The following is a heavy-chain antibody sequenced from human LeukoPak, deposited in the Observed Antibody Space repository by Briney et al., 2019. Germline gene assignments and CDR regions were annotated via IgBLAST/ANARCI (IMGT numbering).Heavy chain of an antibody. V-gene: IGHV1-2*06. D-gene: IGHD3-10*01. Sequence: ASVKVSCKASGYTSTGYYMHWVRQAPGQGLDWMGRFNPNSGGTNYAQKFQGRVTMTRDTSISTAYMELSRLRSDDTAVYYCARVPLGLWFGENYFDYWGQGTLVTVSS. CDR1: GYTSTGYY. CDR2: FNPNSGGT. J-gene: IGHJ4*02. CDR3: ARVPLGLWFGENYFDY.